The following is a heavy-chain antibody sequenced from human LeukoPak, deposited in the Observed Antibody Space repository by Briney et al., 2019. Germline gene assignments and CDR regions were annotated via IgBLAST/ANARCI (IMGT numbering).Heavy chain of an antibody. CDR3: ARGQGDCSGGSCYLFDY. J-gene: IGHJ4*02. CDR1: GGCFSGYY. D-gene: IGHD2-15*01. CDR2: INHSGST. V-gene: IGHV4-34*01. Sequence: SETLSLTCAVYGGCFSGYYWSWIRQPPGKGLEWIGEINHSGSTNYNPSLKSRVTISVDTSKNQFSLKLSSVTAADTAVYYCARGQGDCSGGSCYLFDYWGQGTLVTVSS.